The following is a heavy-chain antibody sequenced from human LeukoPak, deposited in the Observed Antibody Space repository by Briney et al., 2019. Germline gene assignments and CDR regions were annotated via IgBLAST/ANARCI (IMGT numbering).Heavy chain of an antibody. CDR2: IKQDGSEK. J-gene: IGHJ4*02. CDR1: GFTFSSYT. CDR3: ARVELLGSFDY. Sequence: GGSLRLSCAASGFTFSSYTMNWVRQAPGKGLEWVANIKQDGSEKYYVDSVKGRFTISRDNAKNSLYLQMNSLRAEDTAVYYCARVELLGSFDYWGQGTLVTVSS. V-gene: IGHV3-7*01. D-gene: IGHD2/OR15-2a*01.